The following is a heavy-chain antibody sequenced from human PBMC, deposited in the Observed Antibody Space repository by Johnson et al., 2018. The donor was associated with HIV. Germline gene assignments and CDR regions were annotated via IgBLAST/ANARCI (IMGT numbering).Heavy chain of an antibody. J-gene: IGHJ3*02. CDR2: IGTAGDT. Sequence: VQLVESGGGLVQPGGSLRLSCAASGFTFSSYDMHWVRQATGKGLEWVSAIGTAGDTYYPGSVKGRFTISRENAKNSLFLQMNSLRAEDTAVYYCARGKWGVGANAFDIWGLGTMVTVSS. CDR3: ARGKWGVGANAFDI. CDR1: GFTFSSYD. V-gene: IGHV3-13*01. D-gene: IGHD1-26*01.